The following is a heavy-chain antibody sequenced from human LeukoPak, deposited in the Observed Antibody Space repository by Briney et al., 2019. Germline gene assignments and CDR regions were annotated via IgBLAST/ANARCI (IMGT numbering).Heavy chain of an antibody. Sequence: PGGSLRLSCAASGFTFSTYSMNWVRQAPGKGLEWVSSISSTSIYKYYADSLKGRFTISRDNAKDSLFLQMNSLRAEDTAIYYCARGYGDWFDPWGQGTLVTVSS. CDR3: ARGYGDWFDP. J-gene: IGHJ5*02. CDR2: ISSTSIYK. V-gene: IGHV3-21*01. D-gene: IGHD4-17*01. CDR1: GFTFSTYS.